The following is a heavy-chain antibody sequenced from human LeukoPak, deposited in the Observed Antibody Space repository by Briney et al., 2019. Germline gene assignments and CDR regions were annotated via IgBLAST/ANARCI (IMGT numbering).Heavy chain of an antibody. V-gene: IGHV4-31*03. CDR2: IYYSGST. Sequence: PSQTLSLTCTVSGGSISSGGYYWGWIRQHPGKGLEWIGHIYYSGSTYYNPSLKSRVTISVDTSKNQFSLKLSSVTAADTAVYYCQGGAVTGTGSDFWGQGTLVTVSS. J-gene: IGHJ4*02. CDR3: QGGAVTGTGSDF. D-gene: IGHD6-19*01. CDR1: GGSISSGGYY.